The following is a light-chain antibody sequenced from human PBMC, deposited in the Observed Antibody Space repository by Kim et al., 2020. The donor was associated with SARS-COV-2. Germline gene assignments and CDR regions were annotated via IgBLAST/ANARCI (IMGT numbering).Light chain of an antibody. J-gene: IGKJ2*02. V-gene: IGKV3-20*01. CDR3: QQYDTSPSCT. CDR1: QSVSDNY. Sequence: EIVLTQSPGTLSLSPGKRATLSCRASQSVSDNYLAWYQQKPGQAPRLLICGASSRATGIPDRFSGSGSGTDFTLTISRLEPEDFAVYYCQQYDTSPSCTFGQGTKLEI. CDR2: GAS.